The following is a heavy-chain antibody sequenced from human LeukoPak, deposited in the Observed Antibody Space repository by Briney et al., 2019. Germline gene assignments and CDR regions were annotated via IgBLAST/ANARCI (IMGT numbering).Heavy chain of an antibody. CDR3: ATRDVDIVVVPAATYFDY. J-gene: IGHJ4*02. CDR2: IIPIFGTA. V-gene: IGHV1-69*05. D-gene: IGHD2-2*03. CDR1: GGTFSSYA. Sequence: RASVKVSCKASGGTFSSYAISWVRQAPGQGLEWMGGIIPIFGTANYAQKFQGRVTITTDESTSTAYMELSSLRSEDTAVYYCATRDVDIVVVPAATYFDYWGQGTLVTVSS.